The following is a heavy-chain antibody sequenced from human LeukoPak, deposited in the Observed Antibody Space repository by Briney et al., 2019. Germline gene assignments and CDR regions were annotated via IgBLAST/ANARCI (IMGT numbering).Heavy chain of an antibody. CDR2: INHSGST. V-gene: IGHV4-34*01. J-gene: IGHJ1*01. CDR3: ATECGGGSCSAEYFQH. D-gene: IGHD2-15*01. Sequence: PSGTLSLTCAVYGGPFSGYYWSWIRQPPGKGLEWIGEINHSGSTNYNPSLKSRVTISVDTSKNQFSLKLSSVTAADTAVYYCATECGGGSCSAEYFQHWGQGTLVTVSS. CDR1: GGPFSGYY.